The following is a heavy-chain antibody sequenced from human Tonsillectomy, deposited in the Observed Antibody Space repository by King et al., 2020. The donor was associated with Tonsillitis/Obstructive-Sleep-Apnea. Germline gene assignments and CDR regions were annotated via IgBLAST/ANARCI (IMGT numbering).Heavy chain of an antibody. J-gene: IGHJ3*02. CDR2: ISHTKIT. CDR1: GGSLTSSNW. Sequence: QLQESGPGLVKPSGTLSLTCAVSGGSLTSSNWWSWVRQPPGKGLEWIGEISHTKITNYNPSLKSRVSLSVDKSKNPFSLRLSSLTAADTAVYYCARGFSGSGSAFDIWGQGTMVTVSS. V-gene: IGHV4-4*02. D-gene: IGHD3-10*01. CDR3: ARGFSGSGSAFDI.